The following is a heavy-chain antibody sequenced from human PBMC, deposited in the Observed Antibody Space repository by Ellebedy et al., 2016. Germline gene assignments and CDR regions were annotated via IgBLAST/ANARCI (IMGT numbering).Heavy chain of an antibody. CDR3: ARDRPAYYDFWSGYSYYMDV. Sequence: SVKVSCXASGGTFSSYAISWVRQAPGQGLEWMGGIIPIFGTANYAQKFQGRVTITADESTSTAYMELSSLRSEDTAVYYCARDRPAYYDFWSGYSYYMDVWGKGTTVTVSS. J-gene: IGHJ6*03. V-gene: IGHV1-69*13. D-gene: IGHD3-3*01. CDR2: IIPIFGTA. CDR1: GGTFSSYA.